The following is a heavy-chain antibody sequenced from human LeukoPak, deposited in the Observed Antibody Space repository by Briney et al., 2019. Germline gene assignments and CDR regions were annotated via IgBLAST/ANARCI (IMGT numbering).Heavy chain of an antibody. D-gene: IGHD2-2*01. V-gene: IGHV3-30-3*01. CDR2: ISYDGSNK. Sequence: GGSLRLSCAASRFTFSSYAMHWVRQAPGKGLEWVAVISYDGSNKYYADSVKGRFTISRDNSKNTLYLQMNSLRAEDTAVYYCAKDVVVPAAMAGLGYDFDYWGQGTLVTVSS. CDR3: AKDVVVPAAMAGLGYDFDY. CDR1: RFTFSSYA. J-gene: IGHJ4*02.